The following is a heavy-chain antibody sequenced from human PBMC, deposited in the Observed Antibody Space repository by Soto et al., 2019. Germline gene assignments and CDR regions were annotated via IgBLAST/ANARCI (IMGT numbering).Heavy chain of an antibody. CDR2: IYPGDSDT. V-gene: IGHV5-51*01. J-gene: IGHJ3*02. CDR1: GYSFTSYW. D-gene: IGHD3-22*01. Sequence: PGESLKISCKGSGYSFTSYWIGWLRQMPGKGLEWLGIIYPGDSDTRYSPSFQGQVTISADKSISTAYLQGSSLKASDTAMYYCARLWVYYYDSSGYSGGSVAFDIWGQGTMVTVSS. CDR3: ARLWVYYYDSSGYSGGSVAFDI.